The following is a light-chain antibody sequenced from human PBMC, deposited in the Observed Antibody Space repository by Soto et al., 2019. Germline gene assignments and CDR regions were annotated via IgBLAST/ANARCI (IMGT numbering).Light chain of an antibody. CDR3: CSYAGSYTGV. V-gene: IGLV2-11*01. CDR1: SSDVGGYNY. J-gene: IGLJ3*02. Sequence: QSALTQPRSVSGSPGQSVTISCTGTSSDVGGYNYVSWYLHHPGKAPKLMIYDVNKRPSGVPDRFSGSKSGDTASLTISGLQAEDEADYYCCSYAGSYTGVFGGGTQLTVL. CDR2: DVN.